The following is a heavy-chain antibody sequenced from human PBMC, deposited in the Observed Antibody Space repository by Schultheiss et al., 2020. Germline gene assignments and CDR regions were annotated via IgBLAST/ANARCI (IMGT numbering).Heavy chain of an antibody. J-gene: IGHJ5*02. CDR1: GFTFSSYS. CDR3: ARDRGSGGSCYSNWFDP. V-gene: IGHV3-7*03. CDR2: IKQDGSEK. Sequence: GGSLRLSCAASGFTFSSYSMNWVRQAPGKGLEWVANIKQDGSEKYYVDSVKGRFTISRDNSKNTLYLQMNSLRAEDTAVYYCARDRGSGGSCYSNWFDPWGQGTLVTVSS. D-gene: IGHD2-15*01.